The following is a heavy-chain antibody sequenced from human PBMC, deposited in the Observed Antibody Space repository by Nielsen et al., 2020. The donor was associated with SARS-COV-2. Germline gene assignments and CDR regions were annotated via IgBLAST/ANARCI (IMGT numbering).Heavy chain of an antibody. V-gene: IGHV3-33*01. CDR1: GFTFSSYG. CDR2: IWYDGSNK. Sequence: GESLKISCAASGFTFSSYGMHWVRQAPGKGLEWVAVIWYDGSNKYYADSVKGRFTTSRDNSKNTLYLQMNSLRAEDTAVYYCARGSYAYFDYWGQGTLVTVSS. D-gene: IGHD1-26*01. CDR3: ARGSYAYFDY. J-gene: IGHJ4*02.